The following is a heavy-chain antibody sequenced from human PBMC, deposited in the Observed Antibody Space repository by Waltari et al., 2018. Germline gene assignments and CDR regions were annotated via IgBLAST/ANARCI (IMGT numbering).Heavy chain of an antibody. Sequence: QVQLVQSGAEVKKPGASVKVSCKASGYTFTSYAMHWVRQAPGQRLEWMGWINAGNGNTKDSQKFQGRVTITRDTSASTAYMELSSLRSEDTAVYYCARDQGIAARPLWQEGAFDIWGQGTMVTVSS. CDR3: ARDQGIAARPLWQEGAFDI. CDR2: INAGNGNT. V-gene: IGHV1-3*01. CDR1: GYTFTSYA. D-gene: IGHD6-6*01. J-gene: IGHJ3*02.